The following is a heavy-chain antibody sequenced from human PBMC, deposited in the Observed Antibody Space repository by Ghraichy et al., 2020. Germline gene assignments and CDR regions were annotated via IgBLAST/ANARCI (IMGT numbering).Heavy chain of an antibody. CDR2: ISSSGGTI. CDR1: GFSFRSYE. D-gene: IGHD4-23*01. Sequence: GSLRLSCAASGFSFRSYEMNWVRQAPGKGLEWVSYISSSGGTISYTDSVKGRFTISRDNAKNSLFLQMNTLRAEDTAVYYCARGNGATYYMDVWGKGTTVTVSS. CDR3: ARGNGATYYMDV. V-gene: IGHV3-48*03. J-gene: IGHJ6*03.